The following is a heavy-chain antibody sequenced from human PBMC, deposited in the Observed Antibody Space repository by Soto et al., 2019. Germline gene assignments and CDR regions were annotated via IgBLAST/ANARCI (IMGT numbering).Heavy chain of an antibody. V-gene: IGHV3-7*03. CDR2: IKQDETEK. CDR3: ARGDYFDRRFDY. Sequence: PGGSLRLSCAAPGFTFSSYGMHWVRQAPGRGLEWVADIKQDETEKYYVASVKGRVTISRDNAKNSLYLQMDSLRVEDTAVYYCARGDYFDRRFDYWGQGTLVTVSS. J-gene: IGHJ4*02. D-gene: IGHD3-22*01. CDR1: GFTFSSYG.